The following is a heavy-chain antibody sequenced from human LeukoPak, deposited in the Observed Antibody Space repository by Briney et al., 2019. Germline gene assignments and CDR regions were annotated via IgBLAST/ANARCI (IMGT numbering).Heavy chain of an antibody. Sequence: GGSLRLSCAASGFTFSSYSMNWVRQAPGKGLEWVSSISSSSSYIHYADSVKGRFTISRDNAKNSLYLQMNSLRAEDTAVYYCARVRQQLAPVDYWGQGTLVTVSS. CDR2: ISSSSSYI. CDR1: GFTFSSYS. J-gene: IGHJ4*02. CDR3: ARVRQQLAPVDY. D-gene: IGHD6-13*01. V-gene: IGHV3-21*01.